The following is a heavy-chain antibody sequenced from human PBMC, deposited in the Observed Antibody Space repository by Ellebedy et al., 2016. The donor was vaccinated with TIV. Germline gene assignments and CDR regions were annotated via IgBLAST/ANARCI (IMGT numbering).Heavy chain of an antibody. J-gene: IGHJ4*02. Sequence: GGSLRLXXAASGFSFSSYWMHWVRHAPGKGLMWVSRIKGDGNYIAYADSVKGRFTISRDNAKNTLSLLMNSLRVEDTAVYYCAAYLGSGSSYYWGQGIPVTVSS. CDR3: AAYLGSGSSYY. V-gene: IGHV3-74*01. D-gene: IGHD3-10*01. CDR2: IKGDGNYI. CDR1: GFSFSSYW.